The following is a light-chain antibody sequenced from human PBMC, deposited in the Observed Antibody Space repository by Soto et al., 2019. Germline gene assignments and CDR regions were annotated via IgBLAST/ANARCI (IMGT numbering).Light chain of an antibody. CDR2: RAS. CDR3: HQYGRSPRT. Sequence: EILLTQSPGTLSLSPGESATLSCSASQSFDRYLAWYQQKPGQAPRLLMYRASTRAIGIPDRFTGSGSGTEFTLPLSRLEPEDFGVYYCHQYGRSPRTFGQGNKGEIK. V-gene: IGKV3-20*01. CDR1: QSFDRY. J-gene: IGKJ1*01.